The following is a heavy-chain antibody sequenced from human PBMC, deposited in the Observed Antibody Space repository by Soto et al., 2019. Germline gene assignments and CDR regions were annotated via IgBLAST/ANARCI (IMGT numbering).Heavy chain of an antibody. CDR2: VYYSGKT. J-gene: IGHJ6*03. CDR1: GVSISSYY. CDR3: ARGARFGDRRYMDV. D-gene: IGHD3-10*01. Sequence: SETLSLTCTVSGVSISSYYWFWIRQSPGRGLEWIGYVYYSGKTNYNPSLESRVTIPIDTSENQFSLKLNSVTAADTAVYYCARGARFGDRRYMDVWGKGTTVTVSS. V-gene: IGHV4-59*12.